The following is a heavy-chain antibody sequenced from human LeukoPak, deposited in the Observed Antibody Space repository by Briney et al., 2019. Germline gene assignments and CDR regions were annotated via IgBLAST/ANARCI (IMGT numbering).Heavy chain of an antibody. Sequence: ASVKVSCKASGYTFTSYGIIWVRQAPGQGLEWMGWISAYNGNTNYAQKLQGRVTMTTDTSTSTAYMELRSLRSDDTAVYYCARDRRITMVRGVMLYYYYGMDVWGQGNTVTVSS. V-gene: IGHV1-18*01. D-gene: IGHD3-10*01. CDR1: GYTFTSYG. CDR2: ISAYNGNT. CDR3: ARDRRITMVRGVMLYYYYGMDV. J-gene: IGHJ6*02.